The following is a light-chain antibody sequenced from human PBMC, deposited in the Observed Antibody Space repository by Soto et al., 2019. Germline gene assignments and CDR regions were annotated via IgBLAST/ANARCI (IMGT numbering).Light chain of an antibody. CDR3: QQYTNWPLYT. CDR2: GAS. CDR1: QSVSSN. J-gene: IGKJ2*01. V-gene: IGKV3-15*01. Sequence: EIVMTQSPATLSVSPGERATLSCRASQSVSSNLAWYQQKPGQTPRLPIYGASTRATGTPARFSGSGSGTECTLTGSSLQSEVFAVYDCQQYTNWPLYTFGQGTTLEIK.